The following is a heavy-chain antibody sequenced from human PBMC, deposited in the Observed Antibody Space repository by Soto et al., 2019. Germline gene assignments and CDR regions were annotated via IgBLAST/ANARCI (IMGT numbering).Heavy chain of an antibody. J-gene: IGHJ4*02. Sequence: ASVKVSCKASGYTFTSNDINWVRQAPGQGPEWMGWMNPDNGKTGFAQKFQGRITMTRNTSISTAYMELSSLRSDDTAVYFCARPLCSSTRCGPYFFDSWGQGSLVTVS. CDR3: ARPLCSSTRCGPYFFDS. V-gene: IGHV1-8*01. CDR2: MNPDNGKT. D-gene: IGHD2-2*01. CDR1: GYTFTSND.